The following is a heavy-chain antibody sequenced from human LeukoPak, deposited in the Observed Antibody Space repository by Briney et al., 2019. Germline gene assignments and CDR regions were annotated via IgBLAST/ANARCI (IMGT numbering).Heavy chain of an antibody. V-gene: IGHV3-23*01. Sequence: GGSLRLSCAASGFTSSSYAMSWVRQAPGKGLEWVSAISGSGGSTHYADSVKGRFTISRDNSKNTLYLQMNSLRAEDTAVYYCAKDDIVVVPAVRISYYYYGMDVWGQGTTVTVSS. D-gene: IGHD2-2*01. CDR3: AKDDIVVVPAVRISYYYYGMDV. CDR1: GFTSSSYA. CDR2: ISGSGGST. J-gene: IGHJ6*02.